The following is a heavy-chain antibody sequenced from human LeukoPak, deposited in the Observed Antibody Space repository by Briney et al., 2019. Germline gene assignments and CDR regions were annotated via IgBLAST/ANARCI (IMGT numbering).Heavy chain of an antibody. D-gene: IGHD6-19*01. CDR1: GGSISSYY. J-gene: IGHJ4*02. V-gene: IGHV4-59*08. CDR3: ARFSSGWHYYFDY. CDR2: IYYSGST. Sequence: SETLSLTCTVSGGSISSYYWSWIRQPPGKGLEWIGYIYYSGSTNYNPSLKSRVTISVDTSKNQFSLKLSSVTSADTAVYYCARFSSGWHYYFDYWGQGTLVTVSS.